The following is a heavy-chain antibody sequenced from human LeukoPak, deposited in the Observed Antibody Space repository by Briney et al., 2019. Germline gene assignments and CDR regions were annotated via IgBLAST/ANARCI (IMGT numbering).Heavy chain of an antibody. CDR2: IYYSGRT. V-gene: IGHV4-59*01. J-gene: IGHJ4*02. CDR3: ARLGDSSGYYAFDY. D-gene: IGHD3-22*01. Sequence: SETLSLTCTVSGGSISSYYWSWIRQPPGKGLEWIGYIYYSGRTNYNPSLKSRVTIPVDTSKNQFSLKLSSVTAADTAVYYCARLGDSSGYYAFDYWGQGTLVTVSS. CDR1: GGSISSYY.